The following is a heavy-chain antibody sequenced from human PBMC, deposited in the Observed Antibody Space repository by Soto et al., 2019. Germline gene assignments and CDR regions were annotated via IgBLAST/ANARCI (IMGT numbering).Heavy chain of an antibody. Sequence: QVQLQESGPGLVKPSQTLSLTCTVSGGSISSGGYYWSWIRPHPGKGLEWIGYIYYSGSTYYNTSLKSRVTISVDTAKNQFSLKLSSVTAADTAVYYCARADGYNPEDCYFDYWGQGTLVTVSS. CDR1: GGSISSGGYY. CDR3: ARADGYNPEDCYFDY. CDR2: IYYSGST. V-gene: IGHV4-31*03. D-gene: IGHD5-12*01. J-gene: IGHJ4*02.